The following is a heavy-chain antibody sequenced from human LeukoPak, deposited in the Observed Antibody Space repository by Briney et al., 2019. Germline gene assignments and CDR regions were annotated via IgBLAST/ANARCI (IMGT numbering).Heavy chain of an antibody. CDR2: TNPSGGST. V-gene: IGHV1-46*01. Sequence: ASVKVSCKASGYTFTSYYMHWVRQAPGQGLEWMGITNPSGGSTSYAQKFQGRVTMTRDTSTSTVYMELSSLRSEDTAVYYCARDSDSSGYLEYFDYWGQGTLVTVSS. CDR3: ARDSDSSGYLEYFDY. CDR1: GYTFTSYY. J-gene: IGHJ4*02. D-gene: IGHD3-22*01.